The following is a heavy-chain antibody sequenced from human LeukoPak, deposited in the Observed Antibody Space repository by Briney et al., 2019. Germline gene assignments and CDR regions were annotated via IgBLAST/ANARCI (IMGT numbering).Heavy chain of an antibody. V-gene: IGHV4-59*08. CDR1: GGSMSSYY. CDR2: IYYSGST. CDR3: ARTEGIPLPYYFDY. Sequence: SETLSLTCTVSGGSMSSYYWSWIRQPPGKGLEWLGDIYYSGSTNYNPSLKSRVTISVDTSKNQFSLKLTSVTAADTAVYYCARTEGIPLPYYFDYWGQGTLVTVSS. D-gene: IGHD6-13*01. J-gene: IGHJ4*02.